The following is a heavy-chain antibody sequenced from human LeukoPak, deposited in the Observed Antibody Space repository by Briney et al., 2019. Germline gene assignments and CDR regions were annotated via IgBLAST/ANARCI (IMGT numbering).Heavy chain of an antibody. J-gene: IGHJ4*02. CDR2: KRGRGGGT. CDR1: GLTHSIYG. D-gene: IGHD3-22*01. Sequence: LRLFCAVCGLTHSIYGVSGATDARGKGLEWVVGKRGRGGGTNYAEAVKSRCTVSRDNSKNTLYLQMKSLRAEDTAVYFCAKRGVVIRVILVGFYKEAYYFDSWGQGALVTVSS. CDR3: AKRGVVIRVILVGFYKEAYYFDS. V-gene: IGHV3-23*01.